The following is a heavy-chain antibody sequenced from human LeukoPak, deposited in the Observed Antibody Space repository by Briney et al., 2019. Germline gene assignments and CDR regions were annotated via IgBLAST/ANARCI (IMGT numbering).Heavy chain of an antibody. D-gene: IGHD3-16*02. CDR1: GFTVSSNY. CDR3: AREGLRLGELSDFDY. CDR2: ISSSSSYI. V-gene: IGHV3-21*01. Sequence: GGSLRLSCAASGFTVSSNYMSWVRQAPGKGLEWVSSISSSSSYIYYADSVKGRFTISRDNAKNSLYLQMNSLRAEDTAVYYCAREGLRLGELSDFDYWGQGTLVTVSS. J-gene: IGHJ4*02.